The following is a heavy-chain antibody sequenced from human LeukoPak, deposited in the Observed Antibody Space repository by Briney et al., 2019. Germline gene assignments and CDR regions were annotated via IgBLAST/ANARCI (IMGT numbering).Heavy chain of an antibody. CDR2: INPSGGST. J-gene: IGHJ3*02. D-gene: IGHD3-16*01. Sequence: ASVKVSCKASGYTFTSYYMHWVRQAPGQGLEWMGIINPSGGSTSYAQKFQGRVTMTRDMSTSTVYMELSSLRSDDTAVYYCARDQDGWGQAFETNDAFDIWGQGTMSPSLQ. CDR3: ARDQDGWGQAFETNDAFDI. V-gene: IGHV1-46*01. CDR1: GYTFTSYY.